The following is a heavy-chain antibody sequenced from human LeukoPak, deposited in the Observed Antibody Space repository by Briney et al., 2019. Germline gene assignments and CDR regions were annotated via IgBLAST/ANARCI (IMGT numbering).Heavy chain of an antibody. Sequence: GGSLRLSCAASGFTFSSYEMNWVRQAPGKGLEWVSYISSSGSTIYYADSVKGRFTISRDNAKNSLYLQMNGLRAEDTAVYYCAREGDGQYYFDYWGQGTLVTVSS. J-gene: IGHJ4*02. CDR2: ISSSGSTI. D-gene: IGHD5-24*01. CDR1: GFTFSSYE. CDR3: AREGDGQYYFDY. V-gene: IGHV3-48*03.